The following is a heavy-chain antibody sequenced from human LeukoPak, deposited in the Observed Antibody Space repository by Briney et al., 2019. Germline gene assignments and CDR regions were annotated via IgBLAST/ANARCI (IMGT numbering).Heavy chain of an antibody. CDR1: GFTFSSYV. CDR3: AKPRSSSWYPSLH. D-gene: IGHD6-13*01. V-gene: IGHV3-23*01. CDR2: ISGSGGST. Sequence: GGSLRLSCAASGFTFSSYVMSWVRQAPGKGLEWVSTISGSGGSTYYADSVKGRFTISRDNSKNTLYLHMNSLRAEDTAVYYCAKPRSSSWYPSLHWGQGTLVTVSS. J-gene: IGHJ4*02.